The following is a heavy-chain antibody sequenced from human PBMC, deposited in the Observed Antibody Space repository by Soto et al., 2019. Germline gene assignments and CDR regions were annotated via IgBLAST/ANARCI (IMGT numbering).Heavy chain of an antibody. J-gene: IGHJ6*02. Sequence: GGSLILSCAASGFTVSSNYRSWVRQAPGKGLEWVSVIYSGGSTYYADSVKGRFTISRDNSKNTLYLQMNSLRAEDTAVYYCARVPIVLVPAAMINYYYGMDVWGQGTTVTVSS. CDR3: ARVPIVLVPAAMINYYYGMDV. CDR1: GFTVSSNY. D-gene: IGHD2-2*01. CDR2: IYSGGST. V-gene: IGHV3-66*01.